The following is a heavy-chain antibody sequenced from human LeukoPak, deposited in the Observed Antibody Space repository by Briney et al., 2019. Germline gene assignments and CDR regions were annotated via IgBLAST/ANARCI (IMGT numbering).Heavy chain of an antibody. Sequence: KPSETLSLTCSVSDDSITKYHWGWIRQPPGKGLEWIGCVHSSGGTYYNPSLETRVTVSLHTSAKQLSLKLSSVTAADTAIYYCARVRYYDSSGQGDYWGQGTLVTVSS. D-gene: IGHD3-22*01. CDR1: DDSITKYH. V-gene: IGHV4-4*07. CDR3: ARVRYYDSSGQGDY. J-gene: IGHJ4*02. CDR2: VHSSGGT.